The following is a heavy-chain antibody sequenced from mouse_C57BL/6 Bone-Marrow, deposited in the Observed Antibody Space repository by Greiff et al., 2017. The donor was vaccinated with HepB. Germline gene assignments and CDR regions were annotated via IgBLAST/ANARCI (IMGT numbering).Heavy chain of an antibody. CDR3: AKGRFDYYFDY. CDR1: GFTFSTSG. J-gene: IGHJ2*01. CDR2: INTGGTYT. D-gene: IGHD2-14*01. Sequence: DVKLVESGGDLVKPGGSLKLSCVTSGFTFSTSGMSWVRQTPDKRLEWVATINTGGTYTYYPDSVKGRFTISKDTAKSTLFLQMRSLKSEDTAIYYDAKGRFDYYFDYWGQSTPLTVSS. V-gene: IGHV5-6*02.